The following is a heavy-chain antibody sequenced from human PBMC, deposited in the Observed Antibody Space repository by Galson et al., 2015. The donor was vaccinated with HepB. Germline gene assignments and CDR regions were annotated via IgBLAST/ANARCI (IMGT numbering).Heavy chain of an antibody. CDR2: IDKRGDTA. V-gene: IGHV3-23*01. D-gene: IGHD1-26*01. CDR1: GFTFTTHA. Sequence: SLRLSCAASGFTFTTHAMSWVRQAPGKGLEWVSTIDKRGDTAYYGDSVKGRFAISRDDSKNTLYLHMSGLRAEDTAVYYCVRDWQGWACPPMDVWRQGTTVSV. CDR3: VRDWQGWACPPMDV. J-gene: IGHJ6*02.